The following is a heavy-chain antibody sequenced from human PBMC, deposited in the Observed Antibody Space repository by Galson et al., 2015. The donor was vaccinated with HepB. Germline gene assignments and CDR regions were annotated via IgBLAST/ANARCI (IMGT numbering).Heavy chain of an antibody. V-gene: IGHV3-23*01. CDR1: GFTFSSYA. J-gene: IGHJ4*02. D-gene: IGHD5-24*01. CDR3: ATGRDAYNYNYFDY. CDR2: ISGSGGST. Sequence: SLRLSCAASGFTFSSYAMSWVRQAPGKGLEWVSAISGSGGSTYYADSVKGRFTISRDNSKNTLYLQMNSLRAEDTAVYYCATGRDAYNYNYFDYWGQGTLVTVSS.